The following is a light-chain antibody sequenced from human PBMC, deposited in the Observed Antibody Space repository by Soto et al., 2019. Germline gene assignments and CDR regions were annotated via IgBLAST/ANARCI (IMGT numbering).Light chain of an antibody. CDR1: QSIRSN. V-gene: IGKV3-15*01. J-gene: IGKJ5*01. CDR3: QQYGSSLIT. Sequence: EIVMTQSPDTLSGSAAEGGTLSCRVSQSIRSNLAWYQQRPGQAPRLLMYGASTRADGIPARFTGSGSGTDFTLTISRLEPEDFAVYYCQQYGSSLITFGQGTRLEIK. CDR2: GAS.